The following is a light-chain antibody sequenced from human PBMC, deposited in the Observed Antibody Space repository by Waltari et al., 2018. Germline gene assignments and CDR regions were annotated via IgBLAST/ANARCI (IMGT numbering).Light chain of an antibody. CDR3: QQYNDYSTWT. Sequence: DIQMTQSPSTLSASVGDRVTITCRASQSISNWLAWYQQKPGKDPKVLIYGASSLESGVPSRFSGSGSGTEFTLTISSLQPDDFATYYCQQYNDYSTWTFGQGTKVEIK. CDR2: GAS. V-gene: IGKV1-5*03. J-gene: IGKJ1*01. CDR1: QSISNW.